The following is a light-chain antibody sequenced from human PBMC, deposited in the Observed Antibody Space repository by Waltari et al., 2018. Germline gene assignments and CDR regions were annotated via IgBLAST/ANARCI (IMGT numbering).Light chain of an antibody. CDR2: EDT. CDR3: YSSDSTGLRV. Sequence: SYELTQPPSVSVSPGQPARLTCSGHELPRKYAYWFQQKSGQAPRLVIYEDTKRPSGIPERFSGSSSGTVATLTITGAQVDDEADYYCYSSDSTGLRVFGGGTTVVVL. V-gene: IGLV3-10*01. CDR1: ELPRKY. J-gene: IGLJ1*01.